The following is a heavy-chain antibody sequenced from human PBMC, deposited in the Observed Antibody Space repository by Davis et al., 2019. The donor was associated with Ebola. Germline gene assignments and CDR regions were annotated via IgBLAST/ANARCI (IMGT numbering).Heavy chain of an antibody. CDR3: ARDLYRVVRGVINS. Sequence: GESLKISCAASGFTFSDYYMSWIRQAPGKGLEWVSYISSSGSTIYYADSVKGRFTISRDNAKNSLYLQMNSLRDEDTAVYYCARDLYRVVRGVINSWGQGTLVTVSS. J-gene: IGHJ5*02. CDR2: ISSSGSTI. D-gene: IGHD3-10*01. V-gene: IGHV3-11*04. CDR1: GFTFSDYY.